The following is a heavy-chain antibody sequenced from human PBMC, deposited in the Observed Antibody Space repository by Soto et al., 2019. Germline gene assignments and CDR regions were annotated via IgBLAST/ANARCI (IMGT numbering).Heavy chain of an antibody. CDR3: AREGYGIVGATGFDY. Sequence: ASVKVSCKASGYTFTSYAIYWVRQAPGQRLEWMGWINAGNGNTKYSQKFQGRVTITRDTSASTAYMELGSLRSDDTAVYYCAREGYGIVGATGFDYWGQGTLVTVPQ. CDR1: GYTFTSYA. CDR2: INAGNGNT. J-gene: IGHJ4*02. D-gene: IGHD1-26*01. V-gene: IGHV1-3*01.